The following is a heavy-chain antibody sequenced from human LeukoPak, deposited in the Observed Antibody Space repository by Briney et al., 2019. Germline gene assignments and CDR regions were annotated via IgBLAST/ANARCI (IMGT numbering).Heavy chain of an antibody. CDR3: AKDRTGFSSVWDY. CDR2: IKQDGDEK. CDR1: GFTFSDYW. Sequence: GGSLRLSCAASGFTFSDYWMSWVRQTPRKGLEWVANIKQDGDEKYYLDSVEGRFTISRDNAKNSLYLQMNSLTAEDTAIYYCAKDRTGFSSVWDYWGQGTLVTVSS. D-gene: IGHD6-19*01. J-gene: IGHJ4*02. V-gene: IGHV3-7*01.